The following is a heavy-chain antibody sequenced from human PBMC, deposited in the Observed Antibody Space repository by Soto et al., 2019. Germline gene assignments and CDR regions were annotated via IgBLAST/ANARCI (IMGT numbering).Heavy chain of an antibody. V-gene: IGHV3-11*01. Sequence: QVQLVESGGGLVKPGGSLRLSCAASGFTFSDYYMSWLRQAPGKGLEWVSYISSSGSTIYYADSVKGRFTISRDNAKNSLYLQLNSLRAEDTAVYYCARLAYCGGDCYPAFDYWGQGTLVTVSS. CDR3: ARLAYCGGDCYPAFDY. CDR2: ISSSGSTI. CDR1: GFTFSDYY. J-gene: IGHJ4*02. D-gene: IGHD2-21*02.